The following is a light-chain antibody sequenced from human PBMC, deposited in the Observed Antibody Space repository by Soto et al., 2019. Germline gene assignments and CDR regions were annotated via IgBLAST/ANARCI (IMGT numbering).Light chain of an antibody. CDR1: QSVGSN. CDR2: GAS. V-gene: IGKV3-15*01. J-gene: IGKJ5*01. CDR3: QQLNTYPIT. Sequence: EIVMTQSPATLSVSPGERATLSCRASQSVGSNLAWYQQKPGHAPRLLIYGASTRATGIPARFSGSGSGTEFTLTISSLQPEDFATYYCQQLNTYPITFGQGTRLEIK.